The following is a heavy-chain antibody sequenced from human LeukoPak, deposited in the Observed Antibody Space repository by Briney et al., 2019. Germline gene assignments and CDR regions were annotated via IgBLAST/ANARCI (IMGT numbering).Heavy chain of an antibody. V-gene: IGHV1-18*01. D-gene: IGHD3-22*01. CDR2: IGTYKGNT. CDR3: ARTPGMVVVKTFYCMDV. Sequence: GASVKVSCKASGGTLSNYAISWVRQAPGQGLEWMGWIGTYKGNTNYAQMFQGRVTMTTDTSTSTAYMELKNLRSDDTAVYYCARTPGMVVVKTFYCMDVWGQGTTVTVSS. J-gene: IGHJ6*02. CDR1: GGTLSNYA.